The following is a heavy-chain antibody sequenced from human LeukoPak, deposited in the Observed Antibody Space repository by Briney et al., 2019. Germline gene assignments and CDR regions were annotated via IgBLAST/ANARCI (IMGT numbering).Heavy chain of an antibody. Sequence: SETLSLTCTVSRGSISNADYYWSWIRQHPGKGLEWIGYIYYSGSTYYNPSLKSRVTISVDTSKNQFSLKLSSVTAADTAIYYCGKTDIYFNPIDYWSPGSLVTVSS. V-gene: IGHV4-31*03. CDR1: RGSISNADYY. D-gene: IGHD3-10*01. CDR2: IYYSGST. J-gene: IGHJ4*02. CDR3: GKTDIYFNPIDY.